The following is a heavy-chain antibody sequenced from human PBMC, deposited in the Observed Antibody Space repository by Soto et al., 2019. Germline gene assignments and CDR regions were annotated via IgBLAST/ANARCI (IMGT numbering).Heavy chain of an antibody. CDR2: IIPIFGTA. D-gene: IGHD6-13*01. Sequence: ASVKVSCKASGGTFSSYAISWVRQAPGQGLEWMGGIIPIFGTANYAQKFQGRVTITADKSTSTAYMELSSLRSEDTAVYYCARDLYSSSWDTGDYYGMDVWG. CDR1: GGTFSSYA. J-gene: IGHJ6*02. V-gene: IGHV1-69*06. CDR3: ARDLYSSSWDTGDYYGMDV.